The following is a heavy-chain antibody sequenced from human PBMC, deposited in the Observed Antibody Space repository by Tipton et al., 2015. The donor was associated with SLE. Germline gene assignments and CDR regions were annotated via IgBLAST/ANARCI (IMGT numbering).Heavy chain of an antibody. V-gene: IGHV4-34*01. D-gene: IGHD6-6*01. J-gene: IGHJ3*02. CDR3: ARGPRASIAARKAFDI. CDR2: INHSGST. CDR1: GGSFSGYY. Sequence: TLSLTCAVYGGSFSGYYWSWIRQPPGKGLEWIGEINHSGSTNYNPSLKSRATISVDTSKNQFSLKLSSVTAADTAVYYCARGPRASIAARKAFDIRGQGTMVAVSS.